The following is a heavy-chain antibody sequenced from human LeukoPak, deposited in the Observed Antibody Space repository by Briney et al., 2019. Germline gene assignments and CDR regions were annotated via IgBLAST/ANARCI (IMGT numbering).Heavy chain of an antibody. V-gene: IGHV1-18*01. J-gene: IGHJ4*02. CDR1: GYTFTSYG. CDR3: ARIADFWSGSQAWDY. CDR2: ISAYNGNT. Sequence: ASVKVSCKASGYTFTSYGISWVRQAPGQGLEWMGWISAYNGNTNYAQKLQGRVTMTTDTSTSTAYMELRSLRSDDTAVYYCARIADFWSGSQAWDYWGQGTLVTVSS. D-gene: IGHD3-3*01.